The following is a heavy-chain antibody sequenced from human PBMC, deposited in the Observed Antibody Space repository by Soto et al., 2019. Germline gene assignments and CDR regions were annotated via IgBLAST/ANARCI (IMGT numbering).Heavy chain of an antibody. Sequence: ASVTVSCKASGYTFTSYGIHWVRQAPGQRLEWTGWINAGNGNTKYSEKFQGRVTITRDTSASTAYLELSSLRCEDTAVYGCARAPNNRRAYYLPSYYGMEVWGQGTRVTVSS. CDR3: ARAPNNRRAYYLPSYYGMEV. CDR2: INAGNGNT. CDR1: GYTFTSYG. D-gene: IGHD3-22*01. V-gene: IGHV1-3*01. J-gene: IGHJ6*02.